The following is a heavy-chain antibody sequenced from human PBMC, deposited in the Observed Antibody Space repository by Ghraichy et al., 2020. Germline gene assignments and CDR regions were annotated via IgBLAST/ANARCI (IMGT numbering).Heavy chain of an antibody. Sequence: LETLSLTCTVSGGSISSYYWSWIRQPPGKGLEWIGYIYHSGSTNYNPSLKSRVTISVDTSKNQFSLKLNSVTAADTAVYYCARYSSGSPYYYYGMDVWGQGTTVTVSS. J-gene: IGHJ6*02. V-gene: IGHV4-59*01. CDR1: GGSISSYY. CDR3: ARYSSGSPYYYYGMDV. CDR2: IYHSGST. D-gene: IGHD6-19*01.